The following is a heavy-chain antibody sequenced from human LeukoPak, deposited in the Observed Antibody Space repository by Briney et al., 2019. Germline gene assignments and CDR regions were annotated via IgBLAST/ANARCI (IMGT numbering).Heavy chain of an antibody. D-gene: IGHD6-19*01. J-gene: IGHJ4*02. CDR2: IRDSGDTT. CDR1: GFTFSSYV. Sequence: GGSLRLSCTVSGFTFSSYVMSWVRQAPGKGLEWVSAIRDSGDTTYYADSVKGRFTISRDNSKNTLYLQMSRLTAEDTAVYFCAKAHIGWYNFDYWGQGTLVTVSS. V-gene: IGHV3-23*01. CDR3: AKAHIGWYNFDY.